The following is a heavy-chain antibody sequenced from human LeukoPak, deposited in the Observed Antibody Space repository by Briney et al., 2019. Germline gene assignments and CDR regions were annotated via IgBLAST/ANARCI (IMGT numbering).Heavy chain of an antibody. Sequence: GGSLRLSCAASGFTFSSYAMSCVRQAPGKGLEGGSAISCRCGSTYYADSVRGRFTISRDNSKNTLYLQMNSLRAEDTAVYYCAKIYTAYYYGSGSYYNADWFDPWGQGTLVTVSS. J-gene: IGHJ5*02. D-gene: IGHD3-10*01. CDR1: GFTFSSYA. CDR2: ISCRCGST. V-gene: IGHV3-23*01. CDR3: AKIYTAYYYGSGSYYNADWFDP.